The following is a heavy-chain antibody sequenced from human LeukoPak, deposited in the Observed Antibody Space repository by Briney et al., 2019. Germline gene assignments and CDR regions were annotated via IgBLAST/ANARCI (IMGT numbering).Heavy chain of an antibody. Sequence: SETLSLTCTVSGGSISSGTYYWGWIRQPPGKGLEWIGSIYYSGSTYYNPSLKSRVSISVDMSMKQFSLKLSSVTAADTAIYYCARDTVAHFDYWGQGTLVTVSS. CDR2: IYYSGST. J-gene: IGHJ4*02. D-gene: IGHD2-15*01. CDR1: GGSISSGTYY. CDR3: ARDTVAHFDY. V-gene: IGHV4-39*07.